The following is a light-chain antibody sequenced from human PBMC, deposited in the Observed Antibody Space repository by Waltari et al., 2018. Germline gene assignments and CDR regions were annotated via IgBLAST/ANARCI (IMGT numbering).Light chain of an antibody. CDR2: EVS. V-gene: IGLV2-8*01. J-gene: IGLJ3*02. Sequence: QSALTQPPSASESPGQSVTISCTGTSSDVGDYDFVPWYQHHPGKAPKIMIYEVSKRPSGVPDRFSGSKSGSTASLTVSGLQAEDEATYYCSSYAGSNTWVFGGGTKLTVL. CDR3: SSYAGSNTWV. CDR1: SSDVGDYDF.